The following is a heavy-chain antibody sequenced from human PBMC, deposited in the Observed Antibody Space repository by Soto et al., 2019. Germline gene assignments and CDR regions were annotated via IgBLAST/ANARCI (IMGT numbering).Heavy chain of an antibody. D-gene: IGHD3-22*01. CDR1: GFTFSSYA. CDR3: AKPYYYDSSGYYYASGDY. Sequence: GGSLRLSCAASGFTFSSYAMSWVRQAPGKGLEWVSAISGSGGSTYYADSVKGRFTISRDNSKNTLYLQMNSLRAEDTAVYYCAKPYYYDSSGYYYASGDYWGQGTLVTVSS. J-gene: IGHJ4*02. V-gene: IGHV3-23*01. CDR2: ISGSGGST.